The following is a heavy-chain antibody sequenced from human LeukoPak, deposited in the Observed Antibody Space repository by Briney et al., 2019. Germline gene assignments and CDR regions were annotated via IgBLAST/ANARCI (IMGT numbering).Heavy chain of an antibody. CDR1: GHTFTSYD. CDR3: ARALSLWSGYYGPYYYMDV. CDR2: MNPNSGNT. V-gene: IGHV1-8*03. J-gene: IGHJ6*03. Sequence: ASVKVSCKASGHTFTSYDINWVRQATGQGLEWMGWMNPNSGNTGYAQKFQGRVTITRNTSISTAYMELSSLRSEDTAVYYCARALSLWSGYYGPYYYMDVWGKGTTVTVSS. D-gene: IGHD3-3*01.